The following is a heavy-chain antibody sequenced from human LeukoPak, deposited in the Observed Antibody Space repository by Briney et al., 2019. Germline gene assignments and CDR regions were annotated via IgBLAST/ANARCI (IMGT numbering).Heavy chain of an antibody. CDR1: GGSISSYY. D-gene: IGHD3-10*01. V-gene: IGHV4-59*01. CDR2: IYYSGST. Sequence: SETLPLTCTVSGGSISSYYWSWIRQPPGKGLEWIGYIYYSGSTNYNPSLKSRVTISVDTSKNQFSLKLSSVTAADTTVYYCARVIGTMVRSNWFDPWGQGTLVTVSS. CDR3: ARVIGTMVRSNWFDP. J-gene: IGHJ5*02.